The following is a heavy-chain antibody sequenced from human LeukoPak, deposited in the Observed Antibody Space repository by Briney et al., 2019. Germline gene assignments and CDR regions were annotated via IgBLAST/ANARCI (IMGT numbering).Heavy chain of an antibody. J-gene: IGHJ6*03. D-gene: IGHD6-19*01. CDR3: ARVEQWLVLGYYYMDV. CDR1: GFTFSSYS. Sequence: GGSLRLSCAASGFTFSSYSMNWVRQAPGKGLEWVSSISSSSSYIYYADSVKGRFTISRDNAKNSLYLQMNSLRAEDTAVYYCARVEQWLVLGYYYMDVWGKGTTVTVSS. V-gene: IGHV3-21*01. CDR2: ISSSSSYI.